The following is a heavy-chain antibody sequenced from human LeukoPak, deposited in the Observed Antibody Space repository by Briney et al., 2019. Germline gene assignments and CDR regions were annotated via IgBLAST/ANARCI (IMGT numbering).Heavy chain of an antibody. J-gene: IGHJ4*02. Sequence: SETLSLTCAVYGGSFSGYYWSWIRQPPGKGLEWIGEINHSGSTNYNPSLKSRVTISVDTSKNQFSLKLSSVTAADTAVYYCARERTYTYRNFFASGGRGPLAPVSS. CDR3: ARERTYTYRNFFAS. V-gene: IGHV4-34*01. CDR1: GGSFSGYY. D-gene: IGHD1-7*01. CDR2: INHSGST.